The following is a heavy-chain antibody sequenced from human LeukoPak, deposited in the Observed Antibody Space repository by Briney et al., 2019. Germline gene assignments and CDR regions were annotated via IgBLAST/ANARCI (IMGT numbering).Heavy chain of an antibody. CDR2: LNADGNSI. D-gene: IGHD5-12*01. CDR1: GFTFSNYW. CDR3: AGAYSAYDPFDY. V-gene: IGHV3-74*01. Sequence: GGSLRLSCAASGFTFSNYWMHWVRQAPGKGLVWFSRLNADGNSITYADSVRGRFTISRDNAKNTVHLQMNSLRVEDTAIYFCAGAYSAYDPFDYWGQGILVTVSS. J-gene: IGHJ4*02.